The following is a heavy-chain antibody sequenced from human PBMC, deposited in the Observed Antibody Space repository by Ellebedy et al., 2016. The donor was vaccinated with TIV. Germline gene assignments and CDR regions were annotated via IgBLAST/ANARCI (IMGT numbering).Heavy chain of an antibody. D-gene: IGHD1-14*01. CDR3: VKAIGTGGISGWFDS. V-gene: IGHV3-43*02. CDR2: ISDDGSSR. CDR1: GFTFDDYA. Sequence: GESLKISCAASGFTFDDYAMHWVRQAPGKGLEWVSLISDDGSSRDYGDSVKGRFTIPRDNSKNSLYLQMNSLRNDDTALYYGVKAIGTGGISGWFDSWGQGTLVTVSS. J-gene: IGHJ5*01.